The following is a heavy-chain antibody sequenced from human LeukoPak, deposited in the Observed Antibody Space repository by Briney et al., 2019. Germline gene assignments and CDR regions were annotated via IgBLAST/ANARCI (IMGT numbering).Heavy chain of an antibody. J-gene: IGHJ4*02. Sequence: SDTLSLTCTVSRGSISTYYWSWIRQPPGKGLEWIGYVFDSGGTNYNPSLKSRVTISVDTSKKQFSLRLSSVTAADTAVYYCARGYSSSWNYFDYWGLGTLVTVSS. CDR2: VFDSGGT. V-gene: IGHV4-59*07. D-gene: IGHD6-13*01. CDR1: RGSISTYY. CDR3: ARGYSSSWNYFDY.